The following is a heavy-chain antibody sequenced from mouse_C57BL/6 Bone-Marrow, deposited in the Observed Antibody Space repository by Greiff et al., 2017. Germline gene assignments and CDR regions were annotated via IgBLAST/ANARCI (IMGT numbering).Heavy chain of an antibody. CDR3: ARSYSLYFDY. V-gene: IGHV1-7*01. Sequence: VQLQQSGAELAKPGASVKLSCKASGYTFTSYWLHWVKQRPGQGLEWIGDINPSGGYTKYNHKFKDQATLTADKSSSTSYMQLISLTYEDSAVYYSARSYSLYFDYWGQGTTLTASS. D-gene: IGHD2-12*01. J-gene: IGHJ2*01. CDR2: INPSGGYT. CDR1: GYTFTSYW.